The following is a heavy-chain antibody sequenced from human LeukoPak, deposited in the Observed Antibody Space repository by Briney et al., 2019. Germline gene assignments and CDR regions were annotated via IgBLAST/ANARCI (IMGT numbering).Heavy chain of an antibody. J-gene: IGHJ6*03. CDR1: GFTFSSYG. D-gene: IGHD1-26*01. Sequence: GGSLRLSCAASGFTFSSYGMHWVRQAPGKGLEWVAVISYDGSNKYYADSVKGRFTISRDNSKNTLYLQMNSLRAEDTAVYYCASPSVGATGYYYYMDVWGKGTTVTVSS. CDR2: ISYDGSNK. V-gene: IGHV3-30*03. CDR3: ASPSVGATGYYYYMDV.